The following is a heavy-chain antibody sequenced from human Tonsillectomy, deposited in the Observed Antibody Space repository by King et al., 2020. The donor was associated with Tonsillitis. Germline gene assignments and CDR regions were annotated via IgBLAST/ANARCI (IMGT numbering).Heavy chain of an antibody. CDR2: TSYDESEN. J-gene: IGHJ3*01. V-gene: IGHV3-30-3*02. CDR1: GFSLRIYV. Sequence: VQLQESGGGVVQPGRSLRLSCAASGFSLRIYVMHWVRQAPGKGLEWVATSYDESENFYADSVKGRFTIARDNSKDTLSLQMNSLRTEDTALYYCAKEENAFDVWGQGTVVTVSS. CDR3: AKEENAFDV.